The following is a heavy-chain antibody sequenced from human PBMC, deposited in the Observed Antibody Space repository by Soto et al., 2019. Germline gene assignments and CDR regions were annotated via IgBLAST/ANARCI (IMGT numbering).Heavy chain of an antibody. CDR1: GGSISSSSYY. CDR2: IYYSGST. D-gene: IGHD4-17*01. J-gene: IGHJ4*02. V-gene: IGHV4-39*01. CDR3: ARLPVTTYSLDY. Sequence: QLQLQESGPGLVKPSETLSLTCTVSGGSISSSSYYWGWIRQPPGKGLEWIGSIYYSGSTYYNPSIKSRVTISVDTSKNQFSLKLSSVTAADTAVYYCARLPVTTYSLDYWGQGTLVTVSS.